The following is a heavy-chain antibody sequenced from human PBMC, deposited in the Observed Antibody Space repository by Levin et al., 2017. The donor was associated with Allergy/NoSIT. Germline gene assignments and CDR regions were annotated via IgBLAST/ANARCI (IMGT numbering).Heavy chain of an antibody. V-gene: IGHV6-1*01. J-gene: IGHJ4*02. D-gene: IGHD1-14*01. CDR3: AREVTTWYYFQY. CDR2: TYYRSKWYN. Sequence: SQTLSLTCAISGDSVSSNSGAWHWIRQSPSRGPEWLGRTYYRSKWYNDYAVSVKSRITINPDTSKNQFSLQLNSVTPEDTAVYYCAREVTTWYYFQYWGQGTLVTVSS. CDR1: GDSVSSNSGA.